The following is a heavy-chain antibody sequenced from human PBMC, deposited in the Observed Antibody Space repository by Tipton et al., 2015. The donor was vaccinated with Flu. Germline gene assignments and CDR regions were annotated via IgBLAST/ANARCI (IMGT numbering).Heavy chain of an antibody. D-gene: IGHD3-22*01. Sequence: QLVQSGAEVKKPGASVKVSCKASGYTFTNYGVSWVRQAPGQGLEWMGWISAYSGDPIYAQKFQGRVTMTTDTSTSTAYMELKSLKSDDTAVYYCARDLYSYDGGGSYQEGYYDDWGQGPLVTVSS. J-gene: IGHJ4*02. V-gene: IGHV1-18*01. CDR1: GYTFTNYG. CDR2: ISAYSGDP. CDR3: ARDLYSYDGGGSYQEGYYDD.